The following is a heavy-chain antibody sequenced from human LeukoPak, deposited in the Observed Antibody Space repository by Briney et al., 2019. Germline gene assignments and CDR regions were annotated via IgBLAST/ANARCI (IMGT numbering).Heavy chain of an antibody. Sequence: SETLSLTCTVSGGSISSYYWSWIRQPPGKGLEWIGYIYYSGSTNYNPSLKSRVTISVDTSKNQFSLKLSSVTAADTAVYYCARDGDYYDSSGYYYYWGQGTLVTVSS. J-gene: IGHJ4*02. D-gene: IGHD3-22*01. V-gene: IGHV4-59*12. CDR3: ARDGDYYDSSGYYYY. CDR2: IYYSGST. CDR1: GGSISSYY.